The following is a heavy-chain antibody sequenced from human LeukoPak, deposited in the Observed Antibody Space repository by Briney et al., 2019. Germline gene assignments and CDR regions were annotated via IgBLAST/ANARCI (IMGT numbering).Heavy chain of an antibody. CDR1: GYTPTSHF. V-gene: IGHV1-46*01. Sequence: ASVKVSCKASGYTPTSHFMHWVRQAPGQGLEWMGIINPSGGNTGYAQKFQGRLSMTRDTSTNTVYMVLRSLRSEDTAVYYCARGMSSEFDYWGQGTLVTVSS. D-gene: IGHD6-6*01. CDR2: INPSGGNT. CDR3: ARGMSSEFDY. J-gene: IGHJ4*02.